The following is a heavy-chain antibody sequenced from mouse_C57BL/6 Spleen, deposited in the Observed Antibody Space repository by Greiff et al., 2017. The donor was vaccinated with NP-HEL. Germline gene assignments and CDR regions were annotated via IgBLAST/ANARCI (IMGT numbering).Heavy chain of an antibody. CDR1: GYTFTDYE. J-gene: IGHJ2*01. CDR2: IDPGTGGT. Sequence: QVQLQQSGAELVRPGASVTLSCKASGYTFTDYEMHWVQQTPVHGLEWIGAIDPGTGGTAYTQKFKGKAILTADKSSSTAYMELRSLTTEDSAVDYCTRSGYNFDYWGQGTTLTVSS. CDR3: TRSGYNFDY. V-gene: IGHV1-15*01. D-gene: IGHD3-2*02.